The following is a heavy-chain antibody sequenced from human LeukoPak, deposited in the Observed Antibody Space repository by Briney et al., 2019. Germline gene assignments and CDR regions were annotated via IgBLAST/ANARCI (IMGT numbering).Heavy chain of an antibody. D-gene: IGHD1-26*01. V-gene: IGHV1-2*02. CDR2: INPNSGGT. Sequence: GASVKVSCKASGYTFTGYYMHWVRQAPGQGLEWMGWINPNSGGTNYARNFQGRVTMTRDTSISTAYMELSRLTSDDTAGYYCARGRGVYGGSFYNWFDPWGQGTLVTVSS. J-gene: IGHJ5*02. CDR1: GYTFTGYY. CDR3: ARGRGVYGGSFYNWFDP.